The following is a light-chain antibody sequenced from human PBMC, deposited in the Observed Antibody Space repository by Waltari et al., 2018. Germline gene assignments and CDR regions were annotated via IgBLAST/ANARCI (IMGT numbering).Light chain of an antibody. Sequence: DIQMTQSPSSVSASVGARVIITCRASQALSRWLAWFQQTPGKAPKFLIYDASTLQSGVPSRFSGTGSGTEFTLTISSLQPEDFATYYCQHGNTFPLTFGGGT. V-gene: IGKV1-12*01. CDR3: QHGNTFPLT. J-gene: IGKJ4*01. CDR1: QALSRW. CDR2: DAS.